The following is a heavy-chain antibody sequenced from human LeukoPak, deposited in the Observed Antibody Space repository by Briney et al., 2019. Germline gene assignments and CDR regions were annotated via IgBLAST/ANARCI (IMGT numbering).Heavy chain of an antibody. V-gene: IGHV4-30-2*01. J-gene: IGHJ3*02. CDR3: ASREAAIGAFDI. Sequence: SQTLSLTCAVSGGSISSGGYSWSWIRQPPGKGLEWIGYIYHSGSTYYNPSLKSRVIISVDRSKNQFSLKLSSLTAADTAVYYCASREAAIGAFDIWGQGTMVTVSS. CDR2: IYHSGST. D-gene: IGHD2-2*01. CDR1: GGSISSGGYS.